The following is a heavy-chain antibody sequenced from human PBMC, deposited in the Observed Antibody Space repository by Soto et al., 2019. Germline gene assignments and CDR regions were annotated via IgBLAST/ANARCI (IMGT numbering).Heavy chain of an antibody. CDR1: GFTFSSYA. CDR3: ASPPRGYSRGWYWGFDY. J-gene: IGHJ4*02. CDR2: ISYDGINK. V-gene: IGHV3-30-3*01. D-gene: IGHD6-19*01. Sequence: PGGSLRLSCAACGFTFSSYAIHWVRQAPCKGLEWVAVISYDGINKYYADSVKGRFTISRDNSKNTLYLQMNSLRAEDTAVYYCASPPRGYSRGWYWGFDYWGQGTLVPVSS.